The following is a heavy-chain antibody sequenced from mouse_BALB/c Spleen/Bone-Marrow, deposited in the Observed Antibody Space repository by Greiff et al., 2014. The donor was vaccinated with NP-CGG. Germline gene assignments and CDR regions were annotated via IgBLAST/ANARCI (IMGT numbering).Heavy chain of an antibody. CDR2: ISCYNGAT. V-gene: IGHV1S34*01. CDR1: DYSFTDYY. CDR3: ARSEGIYYYGSSYALDY. D-gene: IGHD1-1*01. Sequence: LVKTGASVKISCKASDYSFTDYYMHWVKQTHGKSLEWIGYISCYNGATSYNQKFKGKATFTVDTSSSTAYMQXXXXXXXXXXXYYXARSEGIYYYGSSYALDYWGQGTSVTVSS. J-gene: IGHJ4*01.